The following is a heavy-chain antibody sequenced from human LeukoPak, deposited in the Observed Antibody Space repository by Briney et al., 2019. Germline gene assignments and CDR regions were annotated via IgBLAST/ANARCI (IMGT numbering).Heavy chain of an antibody. J-gene: IGHJ3*02. V-gene: IGHV4-59*12. CDR2: IFYSGST. CDR3: ARLDIGRNAFDI. Sequence: SETLSLTCTVSGGSISSYYWSWIRQPPGKGLEWIGYIFYSGSTNYNPSLKSRVTISVDTSRNQFSLKLSSVTAADTAVYYCARLDIGRNAFDIWGQGTMVTVSS. D-gene: IGHD5-12*01. CDR1: GGSISSYY.